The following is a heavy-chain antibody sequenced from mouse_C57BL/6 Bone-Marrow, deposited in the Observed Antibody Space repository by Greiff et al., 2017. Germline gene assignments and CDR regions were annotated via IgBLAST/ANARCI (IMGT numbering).Heavy chain of an antibody. CDR3: ARGDDYDVRFAY. D-gene: IGHD2-4*01. J-gene: IGHJ3*01. Sequence: QVQLQQPGAELVRPGSSVKLSCKASGYTFTSYWMHWVKQRPIQGLEWIGNIDPSDSETHYNQKFKDKATLTVDKSSSTAYMQLSSLTSEDSAVYYCARGDDYDVRFAYWGQGTLVTVSA. CDR2: IDPSDSET. CDR1: GYTFTSYW. V-gene: IGHV1-52*01.